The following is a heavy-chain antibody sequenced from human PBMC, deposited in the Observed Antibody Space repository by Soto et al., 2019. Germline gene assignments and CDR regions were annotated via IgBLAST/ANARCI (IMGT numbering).Heavy chain of an antibody. J-gene: IGHJ6*02. D-gene: IGHD2-15*01. Sequence: PSETLSLTCAVYGGSFSAYYWNWIRQSPGKGLEWIGEISHSGSTNYNPSLKSRVTISVDTSKNQFSMNLSSVTAADTAVYYCARDSCVVGGSCYPFYYYGMDVWGQGTTVTVSS. CDR1: GGSFSAYY. CDR2: ISHSGST. CDR3: ARDSCVVGGSCYPFYYYGMDV. V-gene: IGHV4-34*01.